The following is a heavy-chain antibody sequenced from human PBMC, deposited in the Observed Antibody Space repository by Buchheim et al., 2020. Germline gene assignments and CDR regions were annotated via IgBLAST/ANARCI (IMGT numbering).Heavy chain of an antibody. J-gene: IGHJ6*02. CDR3: ARDDIDSHGMDV. V-gene: IGHV3-30*04. CDR2: ISYDGSNK. Sequence: QVQLVESGGGVVQPGRSLRLSCAASGFTFSSYAMHWVRQAPGKGLEWVAVISYDGSNKYYADSVKGRFTISRDNSKNTLYLQMNSLRAEDTAVYYCARDDIDSHGMDVWGQGTT. CDR1: GFTFSSYA. D-gene: IGHD5-12*01.